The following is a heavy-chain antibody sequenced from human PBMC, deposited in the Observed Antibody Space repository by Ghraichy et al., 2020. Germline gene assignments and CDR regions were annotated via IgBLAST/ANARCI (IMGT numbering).Heavy chain of an antibody. J-gene: IGHJ4*02. CDR1: GGSFSGYY. CDR3: ARGGVRFLGWLSKEFDY. Sequence: TLSLTCAVYGGSFSGYYCSWIRQSPGRGLEWIGEIDYSGSTTYNPSLKSRFNMSIDTSKNQFSLILTSVTAADSATYYCARGGVRFLGWLSKEFDYWSQGTLVTVSS. V-gene: IGHV4-34*01. D-gene: IGHD3-3*01. CDR2: IDYSGST.